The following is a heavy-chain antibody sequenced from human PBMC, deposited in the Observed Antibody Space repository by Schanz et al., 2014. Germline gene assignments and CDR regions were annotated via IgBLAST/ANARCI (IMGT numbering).Heavy chain of an antibody. CDR3: ATASSPVREAGAGSSFHL. J-gene: IGHJ5*02. CDR2: IKSKTDGETT. Sequence: EVQLVESGGGLVKPGGSLRLSCAASTSIFNHAWMSWVRQAPGKGLEWLGRIKSKTDGETTDYAAPVKGRFSISRDDSQSTLYLQMSSLKIEDTAVYYCATASSPVREAGAGSSFHLWGQGSLVTVSS. CDR1: TSIFNHAW. V-gene: IGHV3-15*01. D-gene: IGHD1-26*01.